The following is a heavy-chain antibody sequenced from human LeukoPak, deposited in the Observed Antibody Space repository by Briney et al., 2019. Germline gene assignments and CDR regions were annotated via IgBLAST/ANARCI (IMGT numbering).Heavy chain of an antibody. CDR3: ARDIRGLRPFDP. D-gene: IGHD3-16*01. J-gene: IGHJ5*02. CDR2: ISAYNGNT. V-gene: IGHV1-18*01. CDR1: GYTFTSYG. Sequence: ASVKVSCKASGYTFTSYGISWVQQAPGQGLEWMGWISAYNGNTNYAQKLQGRVTMTTDTSTSTAYMELRSLRSDDTAVYYCARDIRGLRPFDPWGQGTLVTVSS.